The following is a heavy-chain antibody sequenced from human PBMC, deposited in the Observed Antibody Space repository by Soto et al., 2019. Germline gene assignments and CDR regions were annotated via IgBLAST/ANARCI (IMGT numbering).Heavy chain of an antibody. CDR1: DFTFSSYW. CDR3: ARATLESKNLVGNY. CDR2: ISGDGSGT. D-gene: IGHD1-26*01. Sequence: PGGSLRLSCAASDFTFSSYWMHWVRQAPGKGLVWVSRISGDGSGTSYADSVKGRFTISRDNAKHTLFLQMNSLRAEDTAVYYCARATLESKNLVGNYWGQGTLVTVSS. J-gene: IGHJ4*02. V-gene: IGHV3-74*01.